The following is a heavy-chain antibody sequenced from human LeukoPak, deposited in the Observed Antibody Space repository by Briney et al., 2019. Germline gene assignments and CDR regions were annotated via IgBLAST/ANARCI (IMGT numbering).Heavy chain of an antibody. Sequence: GGSLRLSCAASGFTFSNSAMSWVRQAPGKGLEWVAVISYDGSNKYYADSVKGRFTISRDNSKNTLYLQMNSLRAEDTAVYYCARQLLSWNYYYGMDVWGQGTTVTVSS. J-gene: IGHJ6*02. V-gene: IGHV3-30*04. CDR1: GFTFSNSA. D-gene: IGHD2-2*01. CDR3: ARQLLSWNYYYGMDV. CDR2: ISYDGSNK.